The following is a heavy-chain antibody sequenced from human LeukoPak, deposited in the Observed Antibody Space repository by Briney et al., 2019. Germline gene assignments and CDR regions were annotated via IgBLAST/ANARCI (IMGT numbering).Heavy chain of an antibody. CDR3: ARSSGYMSY. D-gene: IGHD3-22*01. Sequence: SETLSLTCTVSHYSISSNYYWGWIRQPPGKGPEWIGSIYHSGSTYYNPSLKSRVTISVDTSKNQFSLKLTSVTAADTAVYYCARSSGYMSYWGQGTLVTVSS. CDR1: HYSISSNYY. J-gene: IGHJ4*02. CDR2: IYHSGST. V-gene: IGHV4-38-2*02.